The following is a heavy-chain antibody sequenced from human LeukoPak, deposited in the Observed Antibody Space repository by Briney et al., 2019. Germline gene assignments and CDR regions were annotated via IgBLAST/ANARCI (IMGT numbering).Heavy chain of an antibody. D-gene: IGHD6-6*01. Sequence: PGGSLRLSCAASGFTFSTYGMHWVRQAPGKGLEWVAVISYDGGLKYYSDSVKGRFTISRDNSENTLSLQMNSLRAEDTAVYYCAKEGSGSSSPSYYYGMDVWGQGTTVTVSS. V-gene: IGHV3-30*18. J-gene: IGHJ6*02. CDR2: ISYDGGLK. CDR1: GFTFSTYG. CDR3: AKEGSGSSSPSYYYGMDV.